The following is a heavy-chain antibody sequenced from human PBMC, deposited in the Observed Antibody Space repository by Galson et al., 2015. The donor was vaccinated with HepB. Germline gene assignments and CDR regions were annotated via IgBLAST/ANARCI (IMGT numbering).Heavy chain of an antibody. V-gene: IGHV3-7*04. CDR3: ARGRGDC. CDR2: IKQDGSEK. CDR1: GFTFSSYG. J-gene: IGHJ4*02. D-gene: IGHD3-10*01. Sequence: SLRLSCAASGFTFSSYGMSWVRQAPGKGLECVANIKQDGSEKYYVDSVKGRFTISRDNAKNSLYLQMNNLRADDTAVYYCARGRGDCWGQGALVTVSS.